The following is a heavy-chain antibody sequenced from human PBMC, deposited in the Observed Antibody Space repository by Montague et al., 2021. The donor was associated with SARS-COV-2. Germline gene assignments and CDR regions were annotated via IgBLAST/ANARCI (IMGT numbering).Heavy chain of an antibody. J-gene: IGHJ2*01. Sequence: CAIPGDSVSSNIATWNWIRQSPSRGLEWLGRTYYRSKWYNDYAVSVKSRVIINPDTSNNRISLQLNSVTPEDTAVYYCARAYCGGDCYFYWYFDLWGRGTLVTVSS. CDR2: TYYRSKWYN. V-gene: IGHV6-1*01. D-gene: IGHD2-21*02. CDR1: GDSVSSNIAT. CDR3: ARAYCGGDCYFYWYFDL.